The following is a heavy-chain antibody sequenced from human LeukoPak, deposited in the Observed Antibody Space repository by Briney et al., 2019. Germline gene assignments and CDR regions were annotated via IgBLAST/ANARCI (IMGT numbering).Heavy chain of an antibody. D-gene: IGHD6-13*01. J-gene: IGHJ6*02. V-gene: IGHV1-2*04. Sequence: ASVKVSCKASGYTFTGYYMHWVRQAPGQGLEWMGWINPNSGGTNYAQKFQGWVTMTRDTSISTVYMELSRLRSDDTAVYYCARMVAAGYGMDVWGQGTTVTVSS. CDR3: ARMVAAGYGMDV. CDR1: GYTFTGYY. CDR2: INPNSGGT.